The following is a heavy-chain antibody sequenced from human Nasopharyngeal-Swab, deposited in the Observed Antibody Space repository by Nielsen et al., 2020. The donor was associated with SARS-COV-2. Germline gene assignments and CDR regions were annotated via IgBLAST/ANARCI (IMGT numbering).Heavy chain of an antibody. V-gene: IGHV1-24*01. Sequence: ASVKVSCKVSGYTLTELSMHWVRQAPGKGLEWMGGFDPEDGETIYAQKFQGRVTMTEDTSTDTAYMELSSLRSEDTAVYYCATTGPFSGSYHLCTFDIWGQGTMVTVSS. CDR1: GYTLTELS. J-gene: IGHJ3*02. CDR2: FDPEDGET. D-gene: IGHD1-26*01. CDR3: ATTGPFSGSYHLCTFDI.